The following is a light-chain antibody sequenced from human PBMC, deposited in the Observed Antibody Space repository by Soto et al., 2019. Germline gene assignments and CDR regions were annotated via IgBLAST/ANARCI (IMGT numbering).Light chain of an antibody. Sequence: IIFTKSPGTLSLSLGERATLSCRASQTISSSYLAWYQQKPGQPPRLLFYGASNRATGIPDRFSGSGSGTDFTLTISRLEPEDFAVYYCQQYGRSPPWTFGQGTKVDIK. CDR1: QTISSSY. CDR2: GAS. V-gene: IGKV3-20*01. CDR3: QQYGRSPPWT. J-gene: IGKJ1*01.